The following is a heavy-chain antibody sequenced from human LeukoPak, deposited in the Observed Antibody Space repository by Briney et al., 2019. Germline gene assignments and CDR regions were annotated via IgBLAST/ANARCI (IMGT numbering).Heavy chain of an antibody. CDR3: ARGNKARSGYYYDYYYGMDV. CDR2: IYHSGST. V-gene: IGHV4-4*02. D-gene: IGHD3-3*01. CDR1: GGSISSSNW. Sequence: SGTLSLTCAVSGGSISSSNWRSWVRQPPGKGLEWIGEIYHSGSTNYNPSLKSRVTISVDKSKNQFSLKLSSVTAADTAVYYCARGNKARSGYYYDYYYGMDVWGQGTTVTVSS. J-gene: IGHJ6*02.